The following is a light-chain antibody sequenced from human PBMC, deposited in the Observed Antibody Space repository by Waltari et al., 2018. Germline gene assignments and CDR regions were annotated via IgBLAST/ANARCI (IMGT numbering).Light chain of an antibody. J-gene: IGLJ2*01. CDR1: SSNIGSFH. V-gene: IGLV1-40*01. CDR2: PDT. Sequence: QSLLTQPPSVSGAPGQRVTISCSGGSSNIGSFHVNWYRHLPGTVPTLLIYPDTNRPSGCPDRFSGSKSGTSASLAITGLQPEDEADYYCQSYDNNGRGAVLIGGGTKLTVL. CDR3: QSYDNNGRGAVL.